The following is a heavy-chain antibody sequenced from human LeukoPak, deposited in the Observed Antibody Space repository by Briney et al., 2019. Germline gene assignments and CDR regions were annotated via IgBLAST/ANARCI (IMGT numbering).Heavy chain of an antibody. J-gene: IGHJ4*02. CDR2: ISSTGGTA. Sequence: GGSLRLSCAASGFTFSSFGMSWVRQAPGKGLEWVSAISSTGGTAYYADSVKGRFTISRDNAKNTLYLQMNSLRAEDTAVYYCARSNGYVDYWGQGTLVTVSS. CDR1: GFTFSSFG. D-gene: IGHD2-8*01. CDR3: ARSNGYVDY. V-gene: IGHV3-23*01.